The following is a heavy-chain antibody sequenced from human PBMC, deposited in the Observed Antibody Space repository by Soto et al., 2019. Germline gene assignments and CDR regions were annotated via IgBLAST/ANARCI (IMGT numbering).Heavy chain of an antibody. V-gene: IGHV2-5*01. D-gene: IGHD3-16*01. J-gene: IGHJ4*02. CDR1: GFSLSTTGVG. CDR2: IYWHDDK. CDR3: AHRGGATVGLYYFDY. Sequence: SGPTLVNPTQTLTLTCSFSGFSLSTTGVGVSWIRQPPGKALEWLALIYWHDDKRYSPSLKSRLTITKDTSKNQVVLTMTTVHPVDTATYYCAHRGGATVGLYYFDYWGQGALVTVSS.